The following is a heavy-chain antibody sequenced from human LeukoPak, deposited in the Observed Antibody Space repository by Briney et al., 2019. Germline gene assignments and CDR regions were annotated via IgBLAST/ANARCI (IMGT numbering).Heavy chain of an antibody. CDR2: MNPNSGNT. Sequence: ASVKVSCKASGYTFTSYDINWVQQAPGQGLEWMGWMNPNSGNTGYAQKFQGRVTITRNTSISTAYMELSSLRSEDTAVYYCARLFPQGAVWSGYFWYFDYWGQGTLVTVSS. J-gene: IGHJ4*02. V-gene: IGHV1-8*03. D-gene: IGHD3-3*01. CDR3: ARLFPQGAVWSGYFWYFDY. CDR1: GYTFTSYD.